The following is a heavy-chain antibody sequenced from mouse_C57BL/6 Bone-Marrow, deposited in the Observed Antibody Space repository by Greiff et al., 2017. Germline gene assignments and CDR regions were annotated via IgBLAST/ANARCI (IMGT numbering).Heavy chain of an antibody. CDR1: GFNIKDDY. Sequence: VQLQQSGAELVRPGASVKLSCTASGFNIKDDYMHWVKQRPEQGLEWIGWIDPENGDTEYASKFQGKATITADTSSNTAYLQLSSLTSEDTAVYYCKPDYYGSSRYAMDYWGQGTSVTVSS. V-gene: IGHV14-4*01. J-gene: IGHJ4*01. D-gene: IGHD1-1*01. CDR3: KPDYYGSSRYAMDY. CDR2: IDPENGDT.